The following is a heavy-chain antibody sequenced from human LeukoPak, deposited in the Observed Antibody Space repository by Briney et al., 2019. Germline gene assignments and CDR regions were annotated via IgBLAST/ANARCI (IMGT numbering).Heavy chain of an antibody. J-gene: IGHJ4*02. CDR2: IRNRANSYGT. Sequence: GGPLRLSCAASGFSFSDHYMDWVRLAPGKGLEWAGRIRNRANSYGTEYAASVKGRFTISRDDSKDTLYLQMNSLRFEDTALYYCTRVRLGAATRYFDYWGQGTLVTVSS. CDR1: GFSFSDHY. V-gene: IGHV3-72*01. CDR3: TRVRLGAATRYFDY. D-gene: IGHD1-26*01.